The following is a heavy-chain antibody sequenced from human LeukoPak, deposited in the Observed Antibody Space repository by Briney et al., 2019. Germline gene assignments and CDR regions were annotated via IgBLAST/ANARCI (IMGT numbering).Heavy chain of an antibody. Sequence: ASVKVSCKASGYTFTSYYMHWVRQAPGQGLEWMRIINPSGGSTSYAQKFQGRVTMTRDTSTSTVYMGLSSLRSEDTAVYYCARDRPLLRFLTPVSGGHLYGMDVWGQGTTVTVSS. D-gene: IGHD3-3*01. V-gene: IGHV1-46*01. CDR3: ARDRPLLRFLTPVSGGHLYGMDV. CDR2: INPSGGST. CDR1: GYTFTSYY. J-gene: IGHJ6*02.